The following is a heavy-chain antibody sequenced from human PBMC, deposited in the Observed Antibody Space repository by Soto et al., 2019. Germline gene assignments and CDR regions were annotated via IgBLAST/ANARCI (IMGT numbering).Heavy chain of an antibody. CDR1: GGTFSSYA. CDR2: IIPIFGTA. Sequence: ASVKVSCKASGGTFSSYAISWVRQAPGQGLEWMGGIIPIFGTANYAQKFQGRVTITADESTSTAYMELSSLRSEDTAVYYCARDPVGVQDYYYYGMDVWGQGTTVTVSS. V-gene: IGHV1-69*13. D-gene: IGHD1-26*01. J-gene: IGHJ6*02. CDR3: ARDPVGVQDYYYYGMDV.